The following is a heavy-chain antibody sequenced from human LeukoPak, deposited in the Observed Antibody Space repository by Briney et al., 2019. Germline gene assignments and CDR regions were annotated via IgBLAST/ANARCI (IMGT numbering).Heavy chain of an antibody. V-gene: IGHV3-21*01. CDR2: ISSSSSYI. CDR3: AKVRWDNSGWYYLDY. J-gene: IGHJ4*02. CDR1: GFTFSSYS. D-gene: IGHD6-19*01. Sequence: GGSLRLSCAASGFTFSSYSMNWVRQAPGKGLEWVSSISSSSSYIYYADSVKGRFTISRDNAKNSLYLQMNSLRAEDTAVYYCAKVRWDNSGWYYLDYWGQGTLVTVSS.